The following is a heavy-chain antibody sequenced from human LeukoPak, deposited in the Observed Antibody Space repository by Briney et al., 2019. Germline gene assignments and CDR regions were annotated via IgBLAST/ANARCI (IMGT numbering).Heavy chain of an antibody. Sequence: SETLSLTCTVSGGSISSSSYYWGWIRQPPGKGLEWIGYIYYSGSTNYNPSLKSRVTISVDTSKNQFSLKLSSVTAADTAVYYCARDNGGSYSSGWPFDYWGQGTLVTVSS. D-gene: IGHD6-19*01. CDR2: IYYSGST. CDR3: ARDNGGSYSSGWPFDY. V-gene: IGHV4-61*01. CDR1: GGSISSSSYY. J-gene: IGHJ4*02.